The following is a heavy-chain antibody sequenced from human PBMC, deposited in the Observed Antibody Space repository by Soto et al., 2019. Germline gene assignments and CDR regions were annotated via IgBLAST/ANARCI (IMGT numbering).Heavy chain of an antibody. J-gene: IGHJ5*02. D-gene: IGHD1-7*01. CDR2: ITPSSGST. CDR3: ARDRVPIWNYVGLAPGAQHWFDP. V-gene: IGHV1-46*02. CDR1: GYTFNNYF. Sequence: QVQLVQSGAEVRKPGASVKVSCKASGYTFNNYFMHWVRQAPAQGLEWMGVITPSSGSTTYAQRFQGRLTMTRDTSTSTVYMELRSLRSEDTAVYFCARDRVPIWNYVGLAPGAQHWFDPWGQGTLVTVSS.